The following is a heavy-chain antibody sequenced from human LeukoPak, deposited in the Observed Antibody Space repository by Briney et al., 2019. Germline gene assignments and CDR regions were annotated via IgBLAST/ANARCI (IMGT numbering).Heavy chain of an antibody. CDR1: GGSISSSSYY. D-gene: IGHD2-15*01. V-gene: IGHV4-39*07. CDR3: ARGAGTVVVAAHNWFDP. Sequence: SETLSLTCTVSGGSISSSSYYWGWIRQPPGKGLEWIGSIYYSGSTYYNPSLKSRVTISVDTSKNQFSLKLSSVTAADTAVYYCARGAGTVVVAAHNWFDPWGQGTLVTVSS. J-gene: IGHJ5*02. CDR2: IYYSGST.